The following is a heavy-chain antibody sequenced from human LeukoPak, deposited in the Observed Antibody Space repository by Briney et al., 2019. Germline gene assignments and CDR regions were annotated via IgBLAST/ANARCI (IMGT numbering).Heavy chain of an antibody. V-gene: IGHV3-21*01. CDR3: ARVALGVAGVLTFDC. D-gene: IGHD6-19*01. J-gene: IGHJ4*02. Sequence: GGSLRLSCAASGFTFSTYSMAWVRQAPGKGLEWVSSISPDSNYIYYADSLKGRFTISRDNAKISLYLQMNSLRADDTAVYYCARVALGVAGVLTFDCWGRGTPVIVSS. CDR2: ISPDSNYI. CDR1: GFTFSTYS.